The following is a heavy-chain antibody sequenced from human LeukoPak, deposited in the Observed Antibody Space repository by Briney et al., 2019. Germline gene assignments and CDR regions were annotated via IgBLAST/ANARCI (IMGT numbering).Heavy chain of an antibody. J-gene: IGHJ4*02. V-gene: IGHV1-2*02. CDR1: GYTFTGYY. D-gene: IGHD5-18*01. Sequence: ASVKVSCKASGYTFTGYYVHWVRQAPGQGLEWMGWIKPNSGATNYAPKFQGGVTMTRDTSISTAYMDLSRLRSDDTAVYYCARGGSIYGFLDYWDQGTLVTVSS. CDR3: ARGGSIYGFLDY. CDR2: IKPNSGAT.